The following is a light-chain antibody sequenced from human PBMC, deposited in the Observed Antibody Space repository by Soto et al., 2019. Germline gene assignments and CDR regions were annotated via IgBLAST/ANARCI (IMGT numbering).Light chain of an antibody. Sequence: EVVLTQSPDTLSLPPGERATLSCRASQRISSSLAWYQQKPCQAPRLLIYDASIRATGIPARFSGSGSRTDFSLTISSLELYYVAVYYYQQLTDWPPQWTFGEGTQVEIK. CDR2: DAS. V-gene: IGKV3-11*01. CDR3: QQLTDWPPQWT. CDR1: QRISSS. J-gene: IGKJ1*01.